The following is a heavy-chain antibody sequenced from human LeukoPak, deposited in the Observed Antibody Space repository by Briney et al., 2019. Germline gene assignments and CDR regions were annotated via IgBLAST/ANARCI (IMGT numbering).Heavy chain of an antibody. CDR2: INHSGST. J-gene: IGHJ4*02. CDR3: ARDQRWRFNFDY. Sequence: SETLSLTCAVYGGSFSGYYWSWIRQPPGKGLEWIGEINHSGSTNYNPSLKSRVTTSVDTSKNQFSLKLSSVTAADTAVYYCARDQRWRFNFDYWGQGILVTVSS. V-gene: IGHV4-34*01. CDR1: GGSFSGYY. D-gene: IGHD4-23*01.